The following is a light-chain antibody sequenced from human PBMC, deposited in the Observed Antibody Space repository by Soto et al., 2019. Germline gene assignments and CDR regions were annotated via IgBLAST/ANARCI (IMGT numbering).Light chain of an antibody. V-gene: IGKV1-33*01. CDR1: QDISNY. CDR2: DAS. J-gene: IGKJ3*01. CDR3: QQYDNLPPL. Sequence: DIPMTQSPSSLSASVGDRVTITCQASQDISNYLNWYQQKPGKAPKLLIYDASNLETGVPSRFSGSGSGTDITFTICSLQPEDIATYYCQQYDNLPPLFGPGTKVDIK.